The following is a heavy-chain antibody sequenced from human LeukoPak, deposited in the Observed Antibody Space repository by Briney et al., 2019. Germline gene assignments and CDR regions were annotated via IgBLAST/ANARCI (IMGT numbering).Heavy chain of an antibody. V-gene: IGHV3-30*01. J-gene: IGHJ4*02. CDR2: TSNHGNDQ. CDR3: TRDRGAMNDFDS. CDR1: GFSFTSFA. Sequence: PGGSLRLSCTDSGFSFTSFAMHWVRQSPGKGLEWVAATSNHGNDQFYADSVKGRFTISRDNSKKTLYLQMDSLRPEDTGVYYCTRDRGAMNDFDSWGQGTLVTVSS. D-gene: IGHD2-2*01.